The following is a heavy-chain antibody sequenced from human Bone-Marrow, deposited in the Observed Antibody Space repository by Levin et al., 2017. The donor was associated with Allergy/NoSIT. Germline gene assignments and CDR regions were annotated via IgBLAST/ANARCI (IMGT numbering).Heavy chain of an antibody. V-gene: IGHV1-24*01. CDR2: FDPEDGET. CDR3: ATEAYSSSWYTIDY. J-gene: IGHJ4*02. D-gene: IGHD6-13*01. Sequence: GESLKISCKVSGYTLTELSMHWVRQAPGKGLEWMGGFDPEDGETIYAQKFQGRVTMTEDTSTDTAYMELSSLRSEDTAVYYCATEAYSSSWYTIDYWGQGTLVTVSS. CDR1: GYTLTELS.